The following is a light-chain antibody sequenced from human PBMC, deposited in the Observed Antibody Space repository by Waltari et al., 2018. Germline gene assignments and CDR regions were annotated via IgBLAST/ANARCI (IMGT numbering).Light chain of an antibody. J-gene: IGKJ1*01. CDR2: KTS. CDR1: QNIDRV. Sequence: DIQMTQSPSTLSASVGERVTLTCRASQNIDRVLAWYQQKPGKAPKLLIYKTSSLESGVASRFSGSGYGTEFTLTISSLQPDDFATYYCQEYRTYRTFGQGTKVEIK. CDR3: QEYRTYRT. V-gene: IGKV1-5*03.